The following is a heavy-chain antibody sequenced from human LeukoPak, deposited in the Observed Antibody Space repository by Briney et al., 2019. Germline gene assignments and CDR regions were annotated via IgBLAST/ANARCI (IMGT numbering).Heavy chain of an antibody. CDR1: GFTFRSFW. Sequence: GGSLRLSCSGFGFTFRSFWMGWVRQAPGKGLEWVAVIWYDGSNKYYADSVKGRFTISRDNSKNTLYLQMNSLRAEDTAVYYCARDAHSRLDYWGQGTLVTVSS. CDR2: IWYDGSNK. V-gene: IGHV3-33*08. CDR3: ARDAHSRLDY. J-gene: IGHJ4*02. D-gene: IGHD6-13*01.